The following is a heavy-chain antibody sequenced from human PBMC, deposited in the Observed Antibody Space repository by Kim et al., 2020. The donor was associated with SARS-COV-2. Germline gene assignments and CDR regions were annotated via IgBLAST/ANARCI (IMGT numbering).Heavy chain of an antibody. V-gene: IGHV3-30-3*01. Sequence: GGSLRLSCAASGFTFSSYAMHWVRQAPGKGLEWVAVISYDGSNKYYADSVKGRFTISRDNSKNTLYLQMNSLRAEDTAVYYCARDYYDSSGPFDYWGQGTLVTVSS. CDR1: GFTFSSYA. CDR2: ISYDGSNK. D-gene: IGHD3-22*01. J-gene: IGHJ4*02. CDR3: ARDYYDSSGPFDY.